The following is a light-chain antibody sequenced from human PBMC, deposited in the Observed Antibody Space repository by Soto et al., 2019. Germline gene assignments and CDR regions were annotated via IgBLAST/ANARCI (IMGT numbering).Light chain of an antibody. Sequence: DIQMTQSPSTLSASVGDRVTITCRASQNIGSWLAWYHQKPGKAPKLLIYKASKLQTGVPSRFSGSVSGTEFTLTISSLQPDDFATYYCQQYVSFPLTFGGGTKVEIK. J-gene: IGKJ4*01. CDR2: KAS. V-gene: IGKV1-5*03. CDR3: QQYVSFPLT. CDR1: QNIGSW.